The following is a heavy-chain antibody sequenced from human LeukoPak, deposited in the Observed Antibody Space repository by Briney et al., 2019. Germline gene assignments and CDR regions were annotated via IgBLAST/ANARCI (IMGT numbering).Heavy chain of an antibody. CDR2: IYYSGST. Sequence: PSETLSLACTVSGGSISSGGYYWSWIRQHPGKGLEWIEYIYYSGSTYYNPSLKSRVTISVDTSKNQFSLKLSSVTAADTAVYYCARVLAYCGGDCYPNWFDPWGQGTLVTVSS. CDR3: ARVLAYCGGDCYPNWFDP. V-gene: IGHV4-31*03. CDR1: GGSISSGGYY. J-gene: IGHJ5*02. D-gene: IGHD2-21*02.